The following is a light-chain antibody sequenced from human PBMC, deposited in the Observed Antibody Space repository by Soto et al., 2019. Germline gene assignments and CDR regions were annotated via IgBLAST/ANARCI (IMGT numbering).Light chain of an antibody. V-gene: IGLV2-23*02. Sequence: QSALTQPASVSGSPGQSITISCTGPRSDVGSHNFVSWYQQRPGKAPKLMIFEVTKRPSGVSSRFSASKSGNTASLTISGVQAEDEADYYCCSYAGTTTWVFGGGTKLTV. CDR2: EVT. CDR1: RSDVGSHNF. J-gene: IGLJ2*01. CDR3: CSYAGTTTWV.